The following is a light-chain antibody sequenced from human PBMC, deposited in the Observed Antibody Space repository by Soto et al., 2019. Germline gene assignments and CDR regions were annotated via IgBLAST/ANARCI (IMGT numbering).Light chain of an antibody. Sequence: DIQMTQSPSSLSASVGDRVTITCRASQGIRDDLGWYQQKPGKAPKRLIYGASTLQNGVPLRFSGSGSGTELTLTISSVQPDDFATYYCQQYKSYPLTFGGGTKADMK. CDR3: QQYKSYPLT. V-gene: IGKV1-17*01. CDR2: GAS. J-gene: IGKJ4*01. CDR1: QGIRDD.